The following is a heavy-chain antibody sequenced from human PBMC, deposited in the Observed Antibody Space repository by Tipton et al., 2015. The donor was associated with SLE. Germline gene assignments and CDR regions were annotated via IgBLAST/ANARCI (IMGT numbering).Heavy chain of an antibody. CDR3: ASLWAARPGYFDY. CDR2: INPSGGST. D-gene: IGHD6-6*01. Sequence: QSGPEVKKPGASVKVSCKASGYTFTTYYMHWVRQAPGQGLEWMGIINPSGGSTSYAQKFQGRVTMTRDTSTSTVYMELSSLRSEDTAVYCCASLWAARPGYFDYWGQGTLVTVSS. J-gene: IGHJ4*02. CDR1: GYTFTTYY. V-gene: IGHV1-46*01.